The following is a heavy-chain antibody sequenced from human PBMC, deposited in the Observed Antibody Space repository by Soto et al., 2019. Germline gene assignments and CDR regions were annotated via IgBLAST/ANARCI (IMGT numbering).Heavy chain of an antibody. CDR3: ARESRSRYGSIWDY. CDR1: GGSISSYY. J-gene: IGHJ4*02. CDR2: IYFSGGT. Sequence: PSETLSLTCTVSGGSISSYYWSWIRQPPGKGLEWIGYIYFSGGTNYNPSLKSRVTISVDTSKNQFSLKLSSVTAADTAVYYCARESRSRYGSIWDYWGQGTLVTVSS. D-gene: IGHD6-13*01. V-gene: IGHV4-59*12.